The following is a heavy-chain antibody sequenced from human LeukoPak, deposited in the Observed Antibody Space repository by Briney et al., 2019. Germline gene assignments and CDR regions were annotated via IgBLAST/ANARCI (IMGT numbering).Heavy chain of an antibody. D-gene: IGHD3-22*01. Sequence: GGSLRLSCAASGFTFSNAWMSWVRQAPGKGLEWISYISGSSSAIYYADSVKGRFTISRDNVKNSVYLQMNNLRDDDTAVYYCARGTMMNWGQGTLVTVSX. CDR1: GFTFSNAW. CDR2: ISGSSSAI. CDR3: ARGTMMN. V-gene: IGHV3-48*02. J-gene: IGHJ4*02.